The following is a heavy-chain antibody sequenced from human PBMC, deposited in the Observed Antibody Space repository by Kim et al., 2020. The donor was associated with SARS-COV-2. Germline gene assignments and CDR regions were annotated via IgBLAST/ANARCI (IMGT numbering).Heavy chain of an antibody. V-gene: IGHV3-30*18. D-gene: IGHD2-15*01. Sequence: EGSLRLSCAASGFTFSSYGMHWVRQAPGKGLEWVAVISYDGSNKYYADSVKGRFTISRDNSKNTLYLQMNSLRAEDTAVYYCAKDLYIVVVVAATRWSMDVWGQGTTVTVSS. CDR3: AKDLYIVVVVAATRWSMDV. CDR2: ISYDGSNK. CDR1: GFTFSSYG. J-gene: IGHJ6*02.